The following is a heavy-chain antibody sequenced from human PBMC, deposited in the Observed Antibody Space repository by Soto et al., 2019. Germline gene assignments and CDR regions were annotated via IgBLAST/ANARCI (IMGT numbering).Heavy chain of an antibody. CDR1: GFTFSSYA. D-gene: IGHD6-19*01. Sequence: GSLRLSCSASGFTFSSYAMHWVRQAPGKGLEYVSAISSNGGSTYYADSVKGRFTISRDNSKNTLYLQMSSLRAEDTAVYYCVKGCEQWLGAENDAFDIWGQATMVTV. V-gene: IGHV3-64D*08. CDR2: ISSNGGST. J-gene: IGHJ3*02. CDR3: VKGCEQWLGAENDAFDI.